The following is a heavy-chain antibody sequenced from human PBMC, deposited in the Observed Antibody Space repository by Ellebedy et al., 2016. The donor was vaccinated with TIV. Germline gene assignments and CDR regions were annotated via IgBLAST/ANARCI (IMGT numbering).Heavy chain of an antibody. D-gene: IGHD4-17*01. J-gene: IGHJ4*02. Sequence: SETLSLTXAVYGGSFSGSYWSWIRQPPGKGLEWIGYIYYSGSTNYNPSLKSRVTISVDTSKNQFSLKLSSVTAADTAVYYCARHYGDYVEPFDYWGQGTLVTVSS. V-gene: IGHV4-59*01. CDR1: GGSFSGSY. CDR3: ARHYGDYVEPFDY. CDR2: IYYSGST.